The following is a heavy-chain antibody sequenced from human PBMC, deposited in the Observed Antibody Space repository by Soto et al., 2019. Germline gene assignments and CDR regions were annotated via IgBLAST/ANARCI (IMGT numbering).Heavy chain of an antibody. CDR1: GGTFSRHA. V-gene: IGHV1-69*01. Sequence: QVQLVQSGAEVRKPGSSVKGSCKASGGTFSRHAISWVRQAPGQGLEWMGGIIPIFGTANHAQKFQGRVTIIADESRNTVHMELSSLRSEDTAMYYCARGWRYDSNDYYYAYLGQGTLVIVSS. J-gene: IGHJ4*02. CDR2: IIPIFGTA. CDR3: ARGWRYDSNDYYYAY. D-gene: IGHD3-22*01.